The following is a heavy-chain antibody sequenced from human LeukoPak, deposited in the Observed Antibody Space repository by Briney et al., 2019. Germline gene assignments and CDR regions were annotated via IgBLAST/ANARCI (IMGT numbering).Heavy chain of an antibody. D-gene: IGHD2-2*01. CDR3: ARVARGGIVVVPAAMHY. CDR1: GFTFSSYA. J-gene: IGHJ4*02. Sequence: GRSLRLSCAASGFTFSSYAMHWVRQAPGKGLEWVAVISYDGSNKCYADSVKGRFTISRDNSKNTLYLQMNSLRAEDTAVYYCARVARGGIVVVPAAMHYWGQGTLVTVSS. V-gene: IGHV3-30*04. CDR2: ISYDGSNK.